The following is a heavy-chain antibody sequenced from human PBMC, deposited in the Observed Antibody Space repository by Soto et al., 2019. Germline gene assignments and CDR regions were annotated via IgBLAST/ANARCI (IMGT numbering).Heavy chain of an antibody. Sequence: ASVKVSFKASAYTFTIYDINLVLQATEQGLEWMGWMNPNSGNTGYAQKFQGRVTMTRNTSISTAYMELSSLRSEDTAVYYCARVRKGSLYSSRQSTGGLDPWGQGTLVTVSS. J-gene: IGHJ5*02. CDR2: MNPNSGNT. D-gene: IGHD6-13*01. CDR3: ARVRKGSLYSSRQSTGGLDP. CDR1: AYTFTIYD. V-gene: IGHV1-8*01.